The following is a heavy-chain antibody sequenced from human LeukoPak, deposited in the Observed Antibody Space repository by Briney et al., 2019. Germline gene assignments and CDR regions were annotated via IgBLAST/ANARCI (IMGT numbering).Heavy chain of an antibody. D-gene: IGHD2-2*01. CDR1: GFTFSSYE. J-gene: IGHJ6*04. V-gene: IGHV3-48*03. Sequence: GGSLRLSCAAPGFTFSSYEMNWVRQAPGKGLEWVSYISSSGSTIYYTDSVKGRFTISRDNAKNSLYLQMNSLRAEDTAVYYCARDLARCSSTSCYGYYYYGMDVWGKGTTVTVFS. CDR3: ARDLARCSSTSCYGYYYYGMDV. CDR2: ISSSGSTI.